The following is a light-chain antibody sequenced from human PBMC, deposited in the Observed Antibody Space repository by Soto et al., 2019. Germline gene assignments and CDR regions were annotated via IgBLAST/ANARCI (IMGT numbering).Light chain of an antibody. Sequence: DLQVTQSPSSLSASVLDRVTITCLTSQNINIFLNWYQQKPGRAPMVVISAASNLESGVPSRFSGRGSGTEFTLTISNLQPGDSALYFCQESYSTPLAFGGGTKV. CDR3: QESYSTPLA. CDR1: QNINIF. V-gene: IGKV1-39*01. J-gene: IGKJ4*01. CDR2: AAS.